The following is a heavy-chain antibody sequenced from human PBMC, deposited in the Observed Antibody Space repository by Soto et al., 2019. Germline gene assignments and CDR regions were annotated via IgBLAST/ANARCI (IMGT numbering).Heavy chain of an antibody. CDR1: GFTFSSYV. J-gene: IGHJ5*02. D-gene: IGHD3-22*01. Sequence: GGSLRLSCAASGFTFSSYVMSWVRQAPGKGLEWVSAISGSGGNTYYADFVKGRFTISRDNSKNTLFLQMNSLRAEDTALYFCAKEMGDYYDSSGSWFDPWGQGTLVTVSS. CDR2: ISGSGGNT. CDR3: AKEMGDYYDSSGSWFDP. V-gene: IGHV3-23*01.